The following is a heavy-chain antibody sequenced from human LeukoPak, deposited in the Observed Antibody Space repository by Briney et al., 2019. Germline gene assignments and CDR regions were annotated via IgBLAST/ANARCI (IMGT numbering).Heavy chain of an antibody. J-gene: IGHJ4*02. V-gene: IGHV3-30*04. Sequence: PGRSLRLSCAASGFTFSLYTMHWVCQAPGKGLEWVAVISYDGSDKYYADSVKGRFTISRDTSRNTLYLQMNSLRTDDTAVYYCAKDLMRDRWFGESRGQGTLVTVSS. CDR2: ISYDGSDK. CDR3: AKDLMRDRWFGES. CDR1: GFTFSLYT. D-gene: IGHD3-10*01.